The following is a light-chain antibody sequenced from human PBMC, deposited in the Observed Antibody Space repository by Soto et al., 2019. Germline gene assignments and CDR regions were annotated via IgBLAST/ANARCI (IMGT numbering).Light chain of an antibody. CDR1: QGISSY. J-gene: IGKJ4*01. V-gene: IGKV1-9*01. CDR3: QHLNSYPLT. CDR2: AAS. Sequence: IQLTQSPSSLSASVGDSVTITCRASQGISSYLAWYQQEPGKAPKLLIYAASTLQSGVPSRFSGGGSGTDFTLTISSLQPEDFATYYCQHLNSYPLTFGGGTKVEIK.